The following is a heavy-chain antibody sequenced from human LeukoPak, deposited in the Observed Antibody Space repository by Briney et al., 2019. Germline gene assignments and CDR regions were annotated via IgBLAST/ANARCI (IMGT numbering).Heavy chain of an antibody. J-gene: IGHJ4*02. V-gene: IGHV5-10-1*01. D-gene: IGHD2-2*01. CDR3: ARHYCSSTSCHVGGDY. CDR1: GYSFSSYW. Sequence: GESLKISCKGSGYSFSSYWISWVRQMPGKGLEWMGRIDPGDSFTKYRPSLEGRVTISADKSLSTVYLQWSSLKASDTAMYYCARHYCSSTSCHVGGDYWGQGTLVTVSS. CDR2: IDPGDSFT.